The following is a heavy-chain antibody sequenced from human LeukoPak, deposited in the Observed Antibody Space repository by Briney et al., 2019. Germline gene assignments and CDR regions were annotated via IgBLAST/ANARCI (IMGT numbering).Heavy chain of an antibody. CDR3: ASRMDSGYEAFDY. Sequence: GGSLRLSCAASGFTVSSNYMSWVRQAPGKGLEWVSVIYSGGSIYYADSVKGRFTISRDNSKNTLYLQMNSLRAEDTAVYYCASRMDSGYEAFDYWGQGTLVTVSS. D-gene: IGHD5-12*01. CDR2: IYSGGSI. CDR1: GFTVSSNY. V-gene: IGHV3-66*02. J-gene: IGHJ4*02.